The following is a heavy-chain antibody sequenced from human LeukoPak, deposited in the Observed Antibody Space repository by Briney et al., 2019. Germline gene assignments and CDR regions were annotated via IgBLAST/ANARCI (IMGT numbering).Heavy chain of an antibody. CDR1: GESFIYNY. D-gene: IGHD6-19*01. CDR2: INHSGST. V-gene: IGHV4-34*01. J-gene: IGHJ6*03. Sequence: SETLSLTCAVYGESFIYNYWTWIRQPPGKGLEWIGEINHSGSTNYNPSLKSRVTMSVDTSKNQFSLKLSSVTAADTAVYYCARGPIAVAGYYYYMDVWGKGTTVTISS. CDR3: ARGPIAVAGYYYYMDV.